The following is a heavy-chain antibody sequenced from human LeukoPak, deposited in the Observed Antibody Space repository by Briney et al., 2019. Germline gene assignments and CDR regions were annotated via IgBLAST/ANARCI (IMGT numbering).Heavy chain of an antibody. CDR3: ARDRDRSGSQSY. V-gene: IGHV1-18*01. CDR2: ISANNGNTKYNT. D-gene: IGHD1-26*01. J-gene: IGHJ4*02. CDR1: GYIFTSYG. Sequence: GASVKVSCKASGYIFTSYGISWVRQAPGQGLEWMGWISANNGNTKYNTKYAQNLQGRVTMTTDISTSTAYMELRTLRSDDTAVYYCARDRDRSGSQSYWGQGTLVTVSS.